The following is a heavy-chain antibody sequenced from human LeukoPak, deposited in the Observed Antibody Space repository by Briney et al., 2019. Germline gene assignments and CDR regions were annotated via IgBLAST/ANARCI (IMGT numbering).Heavy chain of an antibody. J-gene: IGHJ4*02. CDR2: MYYSGST. CDR3: AKAYGSETYTFEY. D-gene: IGHD3-10*01. V-gene: IGHV4-61*05. CDR1: GGSISSNNYY. Sequence: SETLSLTCTVSGGSISSNNYYWGWIRQPPGKGLEWIGYMYYSGSTNYNPSLKSRVTISIDTSKNQFSLKLNSVTAADTAVYYCAKAYGSETYTFEYWGQGTLVTVSS.